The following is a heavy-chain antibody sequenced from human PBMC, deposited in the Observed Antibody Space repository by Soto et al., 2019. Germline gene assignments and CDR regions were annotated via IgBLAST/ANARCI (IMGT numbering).Heavy chain of an antibody. CDR2: ISSSSSYI. J-gene: IGHJ6*02. Sequence: EVQLVESGGGLVQPGGSLRLSCAASGFTFSSYSMNWVRQAPGKGLEWVSSISSSSSYIYYADSVKGRFTISRDNAKNSLYLQMNSLRAEDTAVYYCARITMVRGVIMDYYYYGMDVWGQGTTVTVSS. V-gene: IGHV3-21*01. D-gene: IGHD3-10*01. CDR3: ARITMVRGVIMDYYYYGMDV. CDR1: GFTFSSYS.